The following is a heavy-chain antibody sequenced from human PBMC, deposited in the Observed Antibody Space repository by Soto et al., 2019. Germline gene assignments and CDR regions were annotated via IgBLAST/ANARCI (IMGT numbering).Heavy chain of an antibody. V-gene: IGHV5-51*01. Sequence: PGESLKISCKGSGYSFTSYWIGWVRQMPGKGLEWMGIIYPGDSDTRYSPSFQGQVTISADKSISTAYLQWSSLKASDTAMYYCARHISRYCSSISCYTPTWYYGMDVWGQGTTVTFSS. CDR2: IYPGDSDT. CDR1: GYSFTSYW. J-gene: IGHJ6*02. D-gene: IGHD2-2*02. CDR3: ARHISRYCSSISCYTPTWYYGMDV.